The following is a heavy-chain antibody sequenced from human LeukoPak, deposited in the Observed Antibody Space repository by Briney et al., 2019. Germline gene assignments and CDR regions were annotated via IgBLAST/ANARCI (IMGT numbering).Heavy chain of an antibody. CDR3: ARHPSLYSSSWYYFDY. J-gene: IGHJ4*02. CDR1: GGSISSSSYY. Sequence: SETLSLTCTVSGGSISSSSYYWGWIRQPPGKGLEWIGSIYYSGSTYYNPSLKSRVTISVDTSKNQFPLKLSSVTAADTAVYYCARHPSLYSSSWYYFDYWGQGTLVTVSS. CDR2: IYYSGST. D-gene: IGHD6-13*01. V-gene: IGHV4-39*01.